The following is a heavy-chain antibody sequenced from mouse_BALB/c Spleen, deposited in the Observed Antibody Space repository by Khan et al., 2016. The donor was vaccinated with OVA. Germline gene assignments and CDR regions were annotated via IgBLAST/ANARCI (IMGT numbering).Heavy chain of an antibody. CDR1: GYTFSSYY. V-gene: IGHV1S81*02. CDR3: TRSGYGSFDY. Sequence: QVRLQQSGAELVKPGASVKLSCKASGYTFSSYYMYWVKQRPGQGLEWIGEINPNNGGTNFNQNFKSKATLTVDKSSSTAFMQLSSLTSEDSAVYYCTRSGYGSFDYWGQGTLVTVSA. CDR2: INPNNGGT. J-gene: IGHJ3*01. D-gene: IGHD2-2*01.